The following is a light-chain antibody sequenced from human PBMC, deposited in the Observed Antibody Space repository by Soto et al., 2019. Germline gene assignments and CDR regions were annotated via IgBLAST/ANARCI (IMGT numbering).Light chain of an antibody. CDR2: DAS. CDR3: QQRSNPYT. J-gene: IGKJ2*01. V-gene: IGKV3-11*01. CDR1: QSVSSY. Sequence: EIVLTQSPATLSLSPGERATLSCRASQSVSSYLAWYQQKPGQAPRLLIYDASNRATCIPARFSGSESGTDFTLTISSLEPEDFAVYYCQQRSNPYTFGQGTKLEIK.